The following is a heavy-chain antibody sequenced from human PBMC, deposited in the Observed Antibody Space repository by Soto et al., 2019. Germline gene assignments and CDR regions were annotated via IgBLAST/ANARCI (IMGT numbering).Heavy chain of an antibody. V-gene: IGHV3-30-3*01. CDR2: ISYDGSNK. CDR3: ARDYGDPGGFDY. D-gene: IGHD4-17*01. Sequence: QVQLVESGGGVVQSGRSLRLSCAASGFTFSSYAMHWVRQAPGKGLEWVAVISYDGSNKYYADSVKGRFTISRDNSKNTLYLQMNSLRAEDTAVYYCARDYGDPGGFDYWGQGTLVTVSS. J-gene: IGHJ4*02. CDR1: GFTFSSYA.